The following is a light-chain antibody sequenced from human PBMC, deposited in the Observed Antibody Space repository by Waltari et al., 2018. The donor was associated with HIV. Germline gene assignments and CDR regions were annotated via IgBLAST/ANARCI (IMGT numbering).Light chain of an antibody. CDR1: SSTLGAGYA. J-gene: IGLJ3*02. V-gene: IGLV1-40*01. Sequence: QSVLTQPPSVSGAPGQRVTISCPGSSSTLGAGYAVHWYRELPGTAPNLLIYGNSNRPSGVPDRFSGSKSGTSASLAITGLQAEDEADYYCQSYDSSLRVFGGGTKLTVL. CDR3: QSYDSSLRV. CDR2: GNS.